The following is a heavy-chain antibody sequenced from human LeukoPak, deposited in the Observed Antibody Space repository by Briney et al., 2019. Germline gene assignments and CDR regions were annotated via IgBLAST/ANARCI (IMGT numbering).Heavy chain of an antibody. D-gene: IGHD1-26*01. CDR3: ARDRGSGSYGDYFDY. Sequence: ASVKVSCKASGYTFNTYGITWVRQAPGQGLEWMGWISGYNGKTKYAQKLQDRVTMTTDTSTTTAYMELRSLRSDDTAVYYCARDRGSGSYGDYFDYWGQGTLVTVSS. V-gene: IGHV1-18*01. J-gene: IGHJ4*02. CDR2: ISGYNGKT. CDR1: GYTFNTYG.